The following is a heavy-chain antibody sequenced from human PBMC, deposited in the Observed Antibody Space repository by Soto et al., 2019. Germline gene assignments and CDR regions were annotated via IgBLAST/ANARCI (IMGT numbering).Heavy chain of an antibody. CDR3: AKILSMVTSYYYGMDV. CDR2: ISDSGANT. J-gene: IGHJ6*02. CDR1: GFTFSTYP. D-gene: IGHD4-17*01. Sequence: PGGSLRLSCAASGFTFSTYPMIWVRQAPGKGLECVGSISDSGANTYYADSVRGRFTISRDNSKNTLYLQMNSLRDEDTAVYYCAKILSMVTSYYYGMDVWGHGTTVTVSS. V-gene: IGHV3-23*01.